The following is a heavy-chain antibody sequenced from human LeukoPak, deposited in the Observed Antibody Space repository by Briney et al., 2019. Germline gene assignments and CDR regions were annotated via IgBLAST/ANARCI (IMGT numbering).Heavy chain of an antibody. J-gene: IGHJ4*02. CDR2: IYYSGST. CDR1: GGSISSYY. V-gene: IGHV4-59*08. Sequence: SETPSLTCTASGGSISSYYWSWIRQPPGRGLEWIGAIYYSGSTNYNPSLKSRVTISVDTSKNQFSLKLSSVTAADTAVYYCARRGYGSGSFNRYYFDYWGQGTLVTVSS. CDR3: ARRGYGSGSFNRYYFDY. D-gene: IGHD3-10*01.